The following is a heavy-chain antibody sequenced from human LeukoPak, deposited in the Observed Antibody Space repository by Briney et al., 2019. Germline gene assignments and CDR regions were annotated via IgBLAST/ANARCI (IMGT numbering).Heavy chain of an antibody. Sequence: PGGSLRLSCAASGFTFSSNYMSWIRQVPGKGLEWVSYIGRSGTTIHYADSVKGRFTISWDNAKKSLYLQMNSLRAEDTAVYYCARSGKIYFDWLLDYWGQGTLVTVSS. CDR2: IGRSGTTI. CDR3: ARSGKIYFDWLLDY. D-gene: IGHD3-9*01. V-gene: IGHV3-11*04. CDR1: GFTFSSNY. J-gene: IGHJ4*02.